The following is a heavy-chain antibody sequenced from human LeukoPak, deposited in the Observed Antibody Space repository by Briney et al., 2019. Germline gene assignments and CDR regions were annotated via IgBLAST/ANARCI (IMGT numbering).Heavy chain of an antibody. D-gene: IGHD5-24*01. Sequence: GGSLRLSCAASGFTFSSYAMHWVRQAPGKGLEYVSSISSNGGSTYYANSVKGRFTISRDNSKNTLYLQMGSLRAEDMAVYYCARDISRDGYNAPGDYWGQGTLVTVSS. CDR2: ISSNGGST. CDR1: GFTFSSYA. CDR3: ARDISRDGYNAPGDY. J-gene: IGHJ4*02. V-gene: IGHV3-64*01.